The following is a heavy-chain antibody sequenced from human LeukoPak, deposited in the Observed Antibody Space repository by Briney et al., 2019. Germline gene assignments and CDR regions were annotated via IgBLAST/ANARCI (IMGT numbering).Heavy chain of an antibody. CDR1: GFTFSSYS. V-gene: IGHV3-21*04. D-gene: IGHD3-22*01. J-gene: IGHJ4*02. CDR3: AREPYYYDSSGYSVHY. Sequence: GGSLRLSCAASGFTFSSYSMNWLRQAPGKGLEWVSSISSSSSYIYYADSVKGRFTISRDNAKNSLYLQMNRLRAEDTAVYYCAREPYYYDSSGYSVHYWGGGGLVSVCS. CDR2: ISSSSSYI.